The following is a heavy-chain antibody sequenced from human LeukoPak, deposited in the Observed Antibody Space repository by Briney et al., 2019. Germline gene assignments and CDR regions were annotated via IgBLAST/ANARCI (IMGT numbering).Heavy chain of an antibody. V-gene: IGHV4-4*07. CDR1: GASINSYY. CDR2: VYTSGSP. D-gene: IGHD6-6*01. CDR3: ARVGGPVPAAPEDAFDL. Sequence: PSETLSLTCNVSGASINSYYWSWIRQSPGGGLEFIGGVYTSGSPDYNPSLKSRVAMSADTSKNQFSLKLRSVTAADTALYFCARVGGPVPAAPEDAFDLWGQGILVTVSS. J-gene: IGHJ3*01.